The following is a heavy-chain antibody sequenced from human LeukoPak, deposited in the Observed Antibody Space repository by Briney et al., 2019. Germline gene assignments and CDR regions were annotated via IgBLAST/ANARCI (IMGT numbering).Heavy chain of an antibody. CDR3: ARGRVSSSSWSNTYYYFYMDV. D-gene: IGHD6-13*01. J-gene: IGHJ6*03. CDR1: GDSISMHY. Sequence: PSETLSLTCSVSGDSISMHYWSWIRQPPGKGLEWIGYIDHTGSTNYNPSLNSRVTISRDTSKNHFSLELSSVTAADTAVYFCARGRVSSSSWSNTYYYFYMDVWGKGTTVTVSS. CDR2: IDHTGST. V-gene: IGHV4-59*11.